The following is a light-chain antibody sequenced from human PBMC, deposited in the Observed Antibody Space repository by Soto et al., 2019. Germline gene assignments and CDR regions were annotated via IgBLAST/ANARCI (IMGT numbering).Light chain of an antibody. CDR1: QSLLQSNGYNY. Sequence: DIVMTQSPLSLPVTPGEPASISCSSSQSLLQSNGYNYLDWYLQKPGQSPQLLIYFGSYRAYGVPDRFSGSGSVPDFTLKIRRVEAEDVGVYYCMQSQQSPPTFGQGTKVEI. V-gene: IGKV2-28*01. CDR2: FGS. J-gene: IGKJ1*01. CDR3: MQSQQSPPT.